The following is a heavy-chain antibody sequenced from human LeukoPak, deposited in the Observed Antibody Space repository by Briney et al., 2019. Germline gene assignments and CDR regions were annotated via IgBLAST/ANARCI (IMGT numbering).Heavy chain of an antibody. Sequence: ASVTVSCKVSGYSFNDLSVHWVRQTPGKGLQWLGGYDPDYGESIYAQNFQGRLTMTEDTSTATAFMEVSSLRSDDTAVYYCTAVSLLRGYDVLTFYSYPNYFDFWGQGTLVTFSS. CDR3: TAVSLLRGYDVLTFYSYPNYFDF. CDR2: YDPDYGES. V-gene: IGHV1-24*01. D-gene: IGHD3-9*01. CDR1: GYSFNDLS. J-gene: IGHJ4*02.